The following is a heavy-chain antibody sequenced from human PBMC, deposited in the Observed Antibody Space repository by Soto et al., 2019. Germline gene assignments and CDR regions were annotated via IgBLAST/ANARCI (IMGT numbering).Heavy chain of an antibody. D-gene: IGHD5-18*01. CDR1: GYTFTSYG. Sequence: ASVKVSCKASGYTFTSYGISWVRQAPGQGLEWMGWISAYNGNTNYAQKLQGRVTMTTDTSTSTAYMELRSLRSDDTAVYYCARPRTQLWSFNPTEYYGMDVWGQGTTVTVSS. CDR3: ARPRTQLWSFNPTEYYGMDV. J-gene: IGHJ6*02. V-gene: IGHV1-18*04. CDR2: ISAYNGNT.